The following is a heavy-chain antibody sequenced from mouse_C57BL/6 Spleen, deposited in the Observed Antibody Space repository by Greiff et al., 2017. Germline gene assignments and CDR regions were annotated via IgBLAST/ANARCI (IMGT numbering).Heavy chain of an antibody. Sequence: VQLQQPGAELVKPGASVKMSCKASGYTFTSYWITWVKQRPGQGLEWIGDIYPGSGSTNYNEKFKSKATLTVATSSSTAYMQLSSLTSEESAVYYCARLQDYGSGGGDWGQGTTLTVSS. CDR3: ARLQDYGSGGGD. CDR2: IYPGSGST. CDR1: GYTFTSYW. D-gene: IGHD1-1*01. V-gene: IGHV1-55*01. J-gene: IGHJ2*01.